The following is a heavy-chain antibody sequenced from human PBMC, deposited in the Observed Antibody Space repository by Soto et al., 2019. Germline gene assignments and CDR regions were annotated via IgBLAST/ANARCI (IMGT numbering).Heavy chain of an antibody. CDR2: INPGNGDT. V-gene: IGHV1-3*01. CDR1: GGTFSSYA. Sequence: GASVKVSCKASGGTFSSYAMHWVRQAPGQSLEWMGWINPGNGDTKYSQTLQGRVTLTRDTSANTAYMELTSLNSADTAVYYCAAGGGGSRYWGQGTLVTVSS. J-gene: IGHJ4*02. D-gene: IGHD2-15*01. CDR3: AAGGGGSRY.